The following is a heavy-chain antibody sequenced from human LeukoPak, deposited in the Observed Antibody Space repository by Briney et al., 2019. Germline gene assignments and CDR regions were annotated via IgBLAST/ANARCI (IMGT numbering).Heavy chain of an antibody. D-gene: IGHD2-21*02. CDR3: ARGGHIVVVTAILPNYYFDY. CDR1: GGTFSSYA. J-gene: IGHJ4*02. Sequence: SVKVSCKASGGTFSSYAISWVRQAPGQGLEWMGGIIPIFGTANYAQKFQGRVTITTDESTSTAYMEMSSLRSEDTAVYYCARGGHIVVVTAILPNYYFDYWGQGTLVTVSS. V-gene: IGHV1-69*05. CDR2: IIPIFGTA.